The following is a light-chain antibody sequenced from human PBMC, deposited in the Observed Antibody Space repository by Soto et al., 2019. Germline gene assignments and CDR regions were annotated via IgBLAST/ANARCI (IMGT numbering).Light chain of an antibody. CDR3: QQFNTYPLT. V-gene: IGKV1-13*02. CDR2: AAS. CDR1: QGISSA. Sequence: AIPLTQSPPSLSASVGDRVTITCRASQGISSALAWYQQKPGEAPDLLIYAASTLQSGVPSRFSGSGSGTDFTLTISSLQPEDFATYYCQQFNTYPLTFGGGTKVEIK. J-gene: IGKJ4*01.